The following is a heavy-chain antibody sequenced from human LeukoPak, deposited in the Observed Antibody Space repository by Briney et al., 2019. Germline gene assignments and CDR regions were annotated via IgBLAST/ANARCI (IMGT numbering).Heavy chain of an antibody. V-gene: IGHV3-7*01. D-gene: IGHD2-2*01. Sequence: GGSLRLSCAASGFTFSSSWMSWVRRIPGRGLEWVDNIKHDGSESYHVDSVRGRFTISRDNAKNSLYLQMNSLRAEDTAVYYCASDGHSHANWGQGTLVTVSS. CDR3: ASDGHSHAN. CDR1: GFTFSSSW. J-gene: IGHJ4*02. CDR2: IKHDGSES.